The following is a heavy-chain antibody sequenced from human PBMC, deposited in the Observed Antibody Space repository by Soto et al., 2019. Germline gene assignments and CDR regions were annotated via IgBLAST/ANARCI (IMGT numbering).Heavy chain of an antibody. CDR2: ISAYNGNT. CDR1: GYAFTIYY. Sequence: GASVKVSCTASGYAFTIYYMHWVRQAPGQGLEWMGWISAYNGNTNYAQKLQGGVTMTTDTSTSTAYMELRSLRSDDTAVYYCARTPYGDYVLDVWGQGTTVTVSS. CDR3: ARTPYGDYVLDV. V-gene: IGHV1-18*04. J-gene: IGHJ6*02. D-gene: IGHD4-17*01.